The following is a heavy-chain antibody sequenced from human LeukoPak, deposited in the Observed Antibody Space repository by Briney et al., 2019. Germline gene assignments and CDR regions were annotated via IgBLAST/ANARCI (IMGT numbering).Heavy chain of an antibody. CDR1: GDSVSSNSAT. V-gene: IGHV6-1*01. CDR3: ARGLDTAIAY. Sequence: SQTLSLTCAISGDSVSSNSATWNWIRQSPSRGLEWLRRTYYKSKWQSDYAVSVKSRIILNPDTSKNQFSLQLNSVTPEDTAVYFCARGLDTAIAYWGQGTLVTVSS. D-gene: IGHD5-18*01. CDR2: TYYKSKWQS. J-gene: IGHJ4*02.